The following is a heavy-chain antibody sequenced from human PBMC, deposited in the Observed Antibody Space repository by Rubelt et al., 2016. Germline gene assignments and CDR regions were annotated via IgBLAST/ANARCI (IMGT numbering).Heavy chain of an antibody. Sequence: EVQLVESGGGLIQPGGSLRLSCAASGFTVSSNYMSWVRQAPGQGLEWVAAISTDGGDTWYADSVKGRFTISRANSKNTWYLQMNSLRAEDTAIYYGAKDLRWGFDYWGQGTLVTVSS. J-gene: IGHJ4*02. V-gene: IGHV3-53*01. CDR3: AKDLRWGFDY. CDR2: ISTDGGDT. CDR1: GFTVSSNY. D-gene: IGHD4-23*01.